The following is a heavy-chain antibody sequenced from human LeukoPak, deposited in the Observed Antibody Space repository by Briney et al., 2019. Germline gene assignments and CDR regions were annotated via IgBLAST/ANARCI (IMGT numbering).Heavy chain of an antibody. V-gene: IGHV3-23*01. D-gene: IGHD5-12*01. CDR1: GFTFNSYA. Sequence: PGGSLRLSCAASGFTFNSYAMNWVRQAPGKGLEWVSSISDSGVSTYYADSVKGRFTISRDNSKNTLYLYMDSLRAEDTAVYYCATPISGYSNSLYNWFDPWGQGTLVTVSS. CDR3: ATPISGYSNSLYNWFDP. J-gene: IGHJ5*02. CDR2: ISDSGVST.